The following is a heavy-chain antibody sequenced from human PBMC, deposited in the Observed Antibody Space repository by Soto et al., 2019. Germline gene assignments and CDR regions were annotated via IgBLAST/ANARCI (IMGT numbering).Heavy chain of an antibody. V-gene: IGHV3-53*01. J-gene: IGHJ2*01. CDR3: ASIPSSQMEYVPWYFDR. Sequence: EVQLVESGGHLIQPGGSLRLSCAASGFTFSRNYMSWVRQPPGKGLEWVATIYSGGNTYYADSMKGRLTISRDNSTNTLYRKTNRQGADDTAVYYCASIPSSQMEYVPWYFDRWGRGTLVIVSS. CDR2: IYSGGNT. D-gene: IGHD2-21*01. CDR1: GFTFSRNY.